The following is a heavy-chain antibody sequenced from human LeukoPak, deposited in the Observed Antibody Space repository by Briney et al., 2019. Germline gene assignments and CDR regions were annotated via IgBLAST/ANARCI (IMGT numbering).Heavy chain of an antibody. CDR3: AINRAVAGTVNMPGVY. CDR2: IYESGQTT. CDR1: GFTFSSHA. D-gene: IGHD6-19*01. V-gene: IGHV3-23*01. Sequence: PGGSLRLSCVGSGFTFSSHAMSWVRQAPEKGLEWVSGIYESGQTTHYADSVKGRFSISRDNSKNTLYLQMDSLRAEDTAVYYCAINRAVAGTVNMPGVYWGQGTLVTVSS. J-gene: IGHJ4*02.